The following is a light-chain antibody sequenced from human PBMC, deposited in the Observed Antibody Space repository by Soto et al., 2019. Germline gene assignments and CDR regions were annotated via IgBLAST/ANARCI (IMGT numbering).Light chain of an antibody. CDR3: SSYSSTSTRI. CDR1: SSDVGGYNY. Sequence: QPVLTQPASVSGSPGQSITISCTGTSSDVGGYNYVSWYQQDPGKAPKLMIYEVSYRPSGVSNRFSGSKSGNTASLTISGLQAEDEADYYCSSYSSTSTRIFGTGTKVTVL. V-gene: IGLV2-14*01. J-gene: IGLJ1*01. CDR2: EVS.